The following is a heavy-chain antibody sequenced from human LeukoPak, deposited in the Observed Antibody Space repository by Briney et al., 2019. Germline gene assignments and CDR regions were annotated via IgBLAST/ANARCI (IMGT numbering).Heavy chain of an antibody. V-gene: IGHV4-59*01. D-gene: IGHD2-15*01. J-gene: IGHJ5*02. CDR3: ARSICSGGSCYSGPFDP. CDR1: VGSISSYY. Sequence: SETLSLTCTVSVGSISSYYWSWIRQPPGKGLEWIGYIYYSGSTNYNPSLRSRVTISVDTSKNQFSLKLSSVTAADTAVYYCARSICSGGSCYSGPFDPWGQGTLVAVSS. CDR2: IYYSGST.